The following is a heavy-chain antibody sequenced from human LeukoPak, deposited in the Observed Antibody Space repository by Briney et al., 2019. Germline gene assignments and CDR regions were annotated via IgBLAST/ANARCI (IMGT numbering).Heavy chain of an antibody. CDR1: GFTFSSYI. CDR3: ARVLEGNSSSWYAYYYYYYMDV. V-gene: IGHV3-23*01. J-gene: IGHJ6*03. D-gene: IGHD6-13*01. CDR2: IINSDGTT. Sequence: GGSLRLSCAASGFTFSSYIMTWVRQAPGKGLEWVSTIINSDGTTYYADSVRGRFTISRDNSKNTLYLQMNSLRAEDTAVYYCARVLEGNSSSWYAYYYYYYMDVWGKGTTVTISS.